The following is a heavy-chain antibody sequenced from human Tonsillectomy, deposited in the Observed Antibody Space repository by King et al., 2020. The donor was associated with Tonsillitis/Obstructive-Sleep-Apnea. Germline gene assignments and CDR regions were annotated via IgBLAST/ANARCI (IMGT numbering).Heavy chain of an antibody. Sequence: VPLQESGPSLVKPSETLSLKCTVSGGSMSTFYWSWIRQSPGKGLEWIGYTYYSGSSNYNPSLKSRLTISDDMSKNEFSLTLTSVTAADTAVYYCARGRTYGGLLDFWGQGALVTVSS. CDR3: ARGRTYGGLLDF. CDR1: GGSMSTFY. V-gene: IGHV4-59*01. CDR2: TYYSGSS. D-gene: IGHD4-23*01. J-gene: IGHJ4*02.